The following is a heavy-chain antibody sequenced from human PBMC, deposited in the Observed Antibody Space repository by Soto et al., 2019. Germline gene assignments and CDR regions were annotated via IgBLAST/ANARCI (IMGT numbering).Heavy chain of an antibody. CDR3: ARNGGRTATLYGYDIVYYYGMDV. V-gene: IGHV1-69*06. D-gene: IGHD3-9*01. CDR2: IIPIFGTA. Sequence: QVQLVQSGAEVKKPGSSVKVSCKASGGTFSSYAISWVRQAPGQGLEWMGGIIPIFGTANYAQKFQGRVTITADKSTSTADMELSSLRSEDTAVYYCARNGGRTATLYGYDIVYYYGMDVWGQGTTVTVSS. CDR1: GGTFSSYA. J-gene: IGHJ6*02.